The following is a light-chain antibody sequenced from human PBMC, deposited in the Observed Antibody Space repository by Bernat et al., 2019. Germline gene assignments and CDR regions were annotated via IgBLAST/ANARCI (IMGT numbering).Light chain of an antibody. Sequence: ETMLTQSPAILSLSVGERATLSCRASQSVSVFLAWYQQKPGQAPRLLIYDASNRAPGIPARFSGCGSGTDFTLTISSLEPEDFAVYYCQQRQDWPPLTFGGGTKVEIK. J-gene: IGKJ4*01. CDR3: QQRQDWPPLT. CDR2: DAS. CDR1: QSVSVF. V-gene: IGKV3-11*01.